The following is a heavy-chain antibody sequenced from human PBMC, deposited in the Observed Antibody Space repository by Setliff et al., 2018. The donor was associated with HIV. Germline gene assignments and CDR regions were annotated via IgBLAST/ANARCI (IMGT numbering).Heavy chain of an antibody. CDR1: GFTFSTHA. CDR3: AKDPHYSSGWFDY. V-gene: IGHV3-30*02. D-gene: IGHD6-19*01. J-gene: IGHJ4*02. Sequence: PGGSLRLSCGASGFTFSTHAMHWVRQAPGKALEWVAYIWYDGSNKYYADSVKGRFTISRDNSKNTLYLQMNSLRAEDTAVYYCAKDPHYSSGWFDYWGQGTLVTVSS. CDR2: IWYDGSNK.